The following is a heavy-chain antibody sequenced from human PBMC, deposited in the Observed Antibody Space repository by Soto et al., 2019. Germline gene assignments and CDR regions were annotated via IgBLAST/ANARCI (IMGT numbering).Heavy chain of an antibody. CDR1: XYTFINYH. D-gene: IGHD5-12*01. Sequence: QVQLVQSGGEVKKPGASVTVSXXXSXYTFINYHITWVRQAPGQGLEWMAWINTYNGMTDYAQKFQGRVTMTRDTSTSTAYMELRNLGSDDTAVYFCAKSPRGEMATDWGQGTLVTVSS. V-gene: IGHV1-18*01. J-gene: IGHJ4*02. CDR2: INTYNGMT. CDR3: AKSPRGEMATD.